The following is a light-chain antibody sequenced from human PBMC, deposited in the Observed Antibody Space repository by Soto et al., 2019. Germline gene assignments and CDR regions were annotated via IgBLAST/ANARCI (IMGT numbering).Light chain of an antibody. V-gene: IGLV1-51*01. CDR1: SSNIGGNS. CDR2: DDN. Sequence: QSVLPQPPSVSAARGQKVTISCSGGSSNIGGNSVSWYQQLPGTAPKLLIYDDNKRPSGIPDRFSGSKSGTSATLGITGFQTGDEADYYCGSWDSSLSAYVFGTGTKVTVL. J-gene: IGLJ1*01. CDR3: GSWDSSLSAYV.